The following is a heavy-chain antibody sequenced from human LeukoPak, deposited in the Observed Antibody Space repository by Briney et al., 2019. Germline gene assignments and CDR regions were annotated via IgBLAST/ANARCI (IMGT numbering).Heavy chain of an antibody. Sequence: PGGSLRLSCAASGFTFSSYAANWVRQAPGKGLEWVSAISGSGGGTFYADSVKGRFTISRDNSKNTLYLQMNSLRAEDTAVYYCARGKFRAPLDYWGQGTLVTVSS. V-gene: IGHV3-23*01. CDR3: ARGKFRAPLDY. CDR2: ISGSGGGT. D-gene: IGHD2-21*01. J-gene: IGHJ4*02. CDR1: GFTFSSYA.